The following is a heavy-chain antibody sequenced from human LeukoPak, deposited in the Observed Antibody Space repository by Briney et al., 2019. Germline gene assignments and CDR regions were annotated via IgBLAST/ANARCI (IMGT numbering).Heavy chain of an antibody. V-gene: IGHV4-31*03. CDR1: GGSVSSGGFY. J-gene: IGHJ4*02. D-gene: IGHD5-24*01. CDR2: IYYIGST. CDR3: ARGSGWLQQIASFDY. Sequence: SETLSLTCTVSGGSVSSGGFYWSWIRQHPGKGLEWIGYIYYIGSTYYNPSLKSRVTISVDRSKNQFSLKLSSVTAADTAVYYCARGSGWLQQIASFDYWGQGTLVTVSS.